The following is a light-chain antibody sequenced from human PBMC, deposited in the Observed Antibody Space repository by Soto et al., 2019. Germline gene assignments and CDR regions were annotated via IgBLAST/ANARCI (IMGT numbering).Light chain of an antibody. Sequence: DIRMTQSPSSLSASVGDRVTITCRASQGISNSLAWYQQKPGKVPKLLIYTASTLQSGVPSRFSGRGFGTDFTLTITSLQPEDVATYYGQKYNSAPLTFGGGTKVEI. CDR2: TAS. J-gene: IGKJ4*01. V-gene: IGKV1-27*01. CDR1: QGISNS. CDR3: QKYNSAPLT.